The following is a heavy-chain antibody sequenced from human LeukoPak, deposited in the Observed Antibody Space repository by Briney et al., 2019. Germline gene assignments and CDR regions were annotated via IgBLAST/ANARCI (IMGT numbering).Heavy chain of an antibody. D-gene: IGHD2-8*01. CDR1: GGSFSGYY. J-gene: IGHJ6*02. CDR3: ARYRILYGDYYGMDV. CDR2: INHSGST. Sequence: PSETLSLTCAVYGGSFSGYYWSWLRQPPGKGLEWIGEINHSGSTNYNPSLKSRVTISVDTSKNQFSLKLSSVTAADTAVYYCARYRILYGDYYGMDVWGQGTTVTVSS. V-gene: IGHV4-34*01.